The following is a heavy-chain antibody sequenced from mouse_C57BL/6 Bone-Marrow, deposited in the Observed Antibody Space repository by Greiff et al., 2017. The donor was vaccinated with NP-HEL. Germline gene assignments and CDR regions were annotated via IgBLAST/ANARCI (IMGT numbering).Heavy chain of an antibody. V-gene: IGHV1-50*01. CDR1: GYTFTSYW. CDR3: ARWFPALFAY. D-gene: IGHD2-2*01. Sequence: QVQLQQPGAELVKPGASVKLSCKASGYTFTSYWMQWVKQRPGQGLEWIGEIDPSDSYTNYNQKFKGKATLTVDTSSSTAYMQLSSLTSEDSAVYYCARWFPALFAYWGQGTLVTVSA. J-gene: IGHJ3*01. CDR2: IDPSDSYT.